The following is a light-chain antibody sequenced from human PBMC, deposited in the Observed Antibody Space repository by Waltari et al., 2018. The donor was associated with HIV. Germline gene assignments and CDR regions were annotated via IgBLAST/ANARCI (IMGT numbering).Light chain of an antibody. J-gene: IGLJ1*01. CDR2: VGTGGIVG. V-gene: IGLV9-49*01. CDR3: GADLGSGSNFVYV. CDR1: SGYSNYN. Sequence: QPVLTQPPSASASLGASVTLTCTLSSGYSNYNVDWYQQRPGQGPRFVMRVGTGGIVGSKGDGIPDRFSVLGSGLNRYLTIKNIQEEDESDYHCGADLGSGSNFVYVFGTGTKVTVL.